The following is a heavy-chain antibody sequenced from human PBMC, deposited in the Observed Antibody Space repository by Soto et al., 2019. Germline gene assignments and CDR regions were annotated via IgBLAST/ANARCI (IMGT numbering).Heavy chain of an antibody. CDR1: GFNFTDYN. J-gene: IGHJ6*02. D-gene: IGHD2-2*01. V-gene: IGHV3-21*01. CDR2: ISSTGRYI. CDR3: ARERCSSNNCYLVGYYGLDV. Sequence: GGSLRLSCAGSGFNFTDYNMNWVRQAPGKGLEWVSSISSTGRYIYYGDSVRGRITVSRDNGKNSLFLQMNNLGAEDTAVYYCARERCSSNNCYLVGYYGLDVWGQGTTVTVSS.